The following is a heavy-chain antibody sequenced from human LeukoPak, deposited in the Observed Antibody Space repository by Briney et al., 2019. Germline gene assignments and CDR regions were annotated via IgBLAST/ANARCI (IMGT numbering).Heavy chain of an antibody. Sequence: GGSLKLSCAASGFTFSGSAMHWVRQASGKGLEWVGRIRSKANGYTTAYGASVKGRFAISRDDSQRATYVQMNSLKIEDTAVYYCTRLAGGDAFDIWGPGTMVTVSS. CDR3: TRLAGGDAFDI. D-gene: IGHD2-15*01. V-gene: IGHV3-73*01. CDR1: GFTFSGSA. J-gene: IGHJ3*02. CDR2: IRSKANGYTT.